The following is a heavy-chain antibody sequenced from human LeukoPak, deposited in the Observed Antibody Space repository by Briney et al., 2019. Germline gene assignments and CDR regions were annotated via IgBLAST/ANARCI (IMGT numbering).Heavy chain of an antibody. CDR2: IYYSGST. Sequence: SETLSLTCTVSGGSISSSSYYWGWIRQPPGKGLEWIGSIYYSGSTYYNPSLKSRVTISVDTSKNQFSLKLSSVTAADTAVYYCARDRSPPRYYYDSSGYYSNFQHWGQGTLVTVSS. D-gene: IGHD3-22*01. CDR3: ARDRSPPRYYYDSSGYYSNFQH. CDR1: GGSISSSSYY. V-gene: IGHV4-39*07. J-gene: IGHJ1*01.